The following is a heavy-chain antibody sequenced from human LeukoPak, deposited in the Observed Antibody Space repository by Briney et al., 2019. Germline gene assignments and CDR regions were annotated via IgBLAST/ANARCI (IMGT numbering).Heavy chain of an antibody. CDR3: ARTGNTAMVPLDY. D-gene: IGHD5-18*01. CDR2: IYHGGST. V-gene: IGHV4-4*02. J-gene: IGHJ4*02. CDR1: GGSISGSNW. Sequence: SGTLSLTCAVSGGSISGSNWWTWVRQSPGKGLEWIGEIYHGGSTNYNPSVKSRVTISVDKSKNQFSLNVNSVTAADTAVYYCARTGNTAMVPLDYWGQGALVTVSS.